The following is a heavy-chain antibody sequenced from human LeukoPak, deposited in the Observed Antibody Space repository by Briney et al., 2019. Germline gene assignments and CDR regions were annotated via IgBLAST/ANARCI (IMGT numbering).Heavy chain of an antibody. CDR3: ARGVAAAGPPWYFDL. J-gene: IGHJ2*01. D-gene: IGHD6-13*01. CDR1: GGSISSYY. Sequence: SETLSLTCTVSGGSISSYYWSWIRQPPGKGLEWIGYIYYSGSTNYNPSLKSRVTISVDTSKNQFSLKLSSVTAADTAVYYCARGVAAAGPPWYFDLWGRGTLVTVSS. CDR2: IYYSGST. V-gene: IGHV4-59*01.